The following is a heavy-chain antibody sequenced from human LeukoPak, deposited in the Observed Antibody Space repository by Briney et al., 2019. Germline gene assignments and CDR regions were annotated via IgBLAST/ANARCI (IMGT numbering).Heavy chain of an antibody. CDR1: GFTVSRNY. J-gene: IGHJ6*02. CDR3: ARDSETETGWYYYGMDV. Sequence: PGGSLRLSCAASGFTVSRNYMNWVRQAPGKGLEWVSVIYSGGSTYYADSVKGRFTITRDNSKNTVYLQMNSLRAEDTAVYYCARDSETETGWYYYGMDVGGQGTTVTVSS. CDR2: IYSGGST. V-gene: IGHV3-53*01. D-gene: IGHD1-1*01.